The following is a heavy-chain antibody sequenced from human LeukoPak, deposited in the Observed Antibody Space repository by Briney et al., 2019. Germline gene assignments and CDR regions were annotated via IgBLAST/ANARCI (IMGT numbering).Heavy chain of an antibody. J-gene: IGHJ4*02. V-gene: IGHV1-69*06. D-gene: IGHD3-22*01. CDR1: GGTFSSQA. CDR3: ARGPDSSTYYYFY. CDR2: IIPIFGTA. Sequence: GASVKVSCKASGGTFSSQAISWVRQAPGQGLEWMGGIIPIFGTANYTQKFQGKVTITADKSTSTVYMALSSLRSEDTAVYYCARGPDSSTYYYFYWGRGPWSPSLQ.